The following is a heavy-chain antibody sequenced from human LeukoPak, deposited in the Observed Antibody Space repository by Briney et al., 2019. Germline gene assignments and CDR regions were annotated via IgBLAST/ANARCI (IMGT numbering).Heavy chain of an antibody. J-gene: IGHJ4*02. D-gene: IGHD6-19*01. CDR3: ARARSGWSPFGDY. CDR2: ISYDGSNK. Sequence: GGSLRLSCAASGFTFSSYAMHWVRQAPGKGLEWVAVISYDGSNKYYADSVKGRFTISRDNSKNTLYLQMSSLRAEDTAVYYCARARSGWSPFGDYWGQGTLVTISS. CDR1: GFTFSSYA. V-gene: IGHV3-30-3*01.